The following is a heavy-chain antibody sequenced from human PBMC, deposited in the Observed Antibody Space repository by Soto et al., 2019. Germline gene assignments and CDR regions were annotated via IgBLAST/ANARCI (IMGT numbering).Heavy chain of an antibody. V-gene: IGHV3-9*02. D-gene: IGHD4-17*01. CDR1: GFTADDYA. J-gene: IGHJ4*02. CDR2: ISSNSATI. Sequence: EVQLVESGGGLVQPGRSLRLSCVASGFTADDYAMHWVRQAPGKGLEWLSGISSNSATIDYADSVKGRFTISRDNAKNSLFLQMNSLRPDDTALYYCAKDMKWGGMTTIHYFDSWGQGTLVTVSS. CDR3: AKDMKWGGMTTIHYFDS.